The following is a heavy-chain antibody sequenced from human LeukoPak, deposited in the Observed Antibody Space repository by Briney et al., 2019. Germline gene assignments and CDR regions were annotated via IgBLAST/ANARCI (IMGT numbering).Heavy chain of an antibody. CDR3: ARQSPRPDY. CDR1: GGSFSGYY. V-gene: IGHV4-34*01. CDR2: INHSGST. J-gene: IGHJ4*02. Sequence: SETLSLTCGVYGGSFSGYYWSWIRQPPGKGLEWIGEINHSGSTNYNPSLKSRVTISVDTSKNQFSLKLNSVTAADTAVYYCARQSPRPDYWGQGTLVTVSS.